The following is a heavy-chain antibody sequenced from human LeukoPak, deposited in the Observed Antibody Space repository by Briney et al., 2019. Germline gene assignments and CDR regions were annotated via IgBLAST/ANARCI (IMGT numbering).Heavy chain of an antibody. D-gene: IGHD3-3*01. J-gene: IGHJ5*02. CDR3: ARAGDFWSGYYNWLDP. Sequence: ASVKVSCKASGYTFTSYDINWVRQATGQGLEWMGWMNPNSGNTGYAQKFQGRVTMTRNTSISTAYMELSSLRSEDTAVYYCARAGDFWSGYYNWLDPWGQGTLVTVSS. CDR2: MNPNSGNT. CDR1: GYTFTSYD. V-gene: IGHV1-8*01.